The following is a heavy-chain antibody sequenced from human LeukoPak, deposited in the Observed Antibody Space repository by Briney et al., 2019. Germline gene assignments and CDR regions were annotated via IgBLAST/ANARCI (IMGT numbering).Heavy chain of an antibody. CDR1: GGSISSGSYY. V-gene: IGHV4-61*02. Sequence: PSQTLSLTCTVPGGSISSGSYYWSWIRQPAGKGLEWMGRIYTSGSTNYNPSLKSRVTISVDTSKNQFSLKLSSVTAADTAVYYCAREEATYYYDSSGFGDWGQGTLVTVSS. CDR2: IYTSGST. J-gene: IGHJ4*02. CDR3: AREEATYYYDSSGFGD. D-gene: IGHD3-22*01.